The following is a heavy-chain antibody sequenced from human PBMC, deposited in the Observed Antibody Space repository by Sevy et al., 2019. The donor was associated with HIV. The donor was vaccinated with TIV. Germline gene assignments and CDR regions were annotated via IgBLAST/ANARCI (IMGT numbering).Heavy chain of an antibody. D-gene: IGHD3-16*02. J-gene: IGHJ6*02. CDR3: ARGRSVTFGGVIVIPLYYYGMDV. CDR1: GGTFSSYA. V-gene: IGHV1-69*13. Sequence: ASVKVSCKASGGTFSSYAISWVRQAPGQGLEWMGGIIPIFGTANYAQKFQGRVTITADESTSTAYMELSSLRSEDTAVYYCARGRSVTFGGVIVIPLYYYGMDVWGQGTTVTVSS. CDR2: IIPIFGTA.